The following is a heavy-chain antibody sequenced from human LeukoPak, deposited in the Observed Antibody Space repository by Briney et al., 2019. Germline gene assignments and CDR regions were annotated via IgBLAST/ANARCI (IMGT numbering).Heavy chain of an antibody. D-gene: IGHD3-3*01. CDR3: ARVANYDFWSGYFDY. CDR2: ISYDGSNK. V-gene: IGHV3-30-3*01. CDR1: GFTFSSYA. J-gene: IGHJ4*02. Sequence: GGSLRLSCAASGFTFSSYAMHWVRQAPGKGLEWVAVISYDGSNKYYADSVKGRFTISRDNSKNTLYLQMNSLRAEDTAVYYCARVANYDFWSGYFDYWGQGTLVTVSS.